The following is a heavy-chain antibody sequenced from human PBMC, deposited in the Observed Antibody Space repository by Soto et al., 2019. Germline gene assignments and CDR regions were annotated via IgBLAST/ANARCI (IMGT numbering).Heavy chain of an antibody. J-gene: IGHJ4*02. D-gene: IGHD3-22*01. CDR2: INPSVGST. V-gene: IGHV1-46*01. CDR3: ARQSAGRDEFESSGDFDY. CDR1: GYFFASYS. Sequence: QVQLVQSGAEVKKPGASVKVSCKASGYFFASYSMHWVRQAPGQGLEWMGMINPSVGSTSYVEKFHGRVTITRDTSTSTVYMELSSLRSEDTAVYYCARQSAGRDEFESSGDFDYWGQGTLVTVSS.